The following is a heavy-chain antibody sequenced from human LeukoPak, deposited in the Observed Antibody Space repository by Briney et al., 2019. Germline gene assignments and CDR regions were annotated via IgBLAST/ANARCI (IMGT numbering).Heavy chain of an antibody. Sequence: GGSLRLSCAASGFTFSSYSMNWVRQAPGKGLEWVSSISSSSSYIYYADSVKGRFTISRDDAKNSLYLQMNSLRAEDTAIYYCAKVPRQHDNWFDPWGQGTLVTVSS. J-gene: IGHJ5*02. V-gene: IGHV3-21*01. CDR2: ISSSSSYI. CDR3: AKVPRQHDNWFDP. CDR1: GFTFSSYS. D-gene: IGHD3-9*01.